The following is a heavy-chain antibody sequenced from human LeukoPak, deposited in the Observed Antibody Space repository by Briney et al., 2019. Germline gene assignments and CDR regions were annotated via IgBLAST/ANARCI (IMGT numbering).Heavy chain of an antibody. D-gene: IGHD3-9*01. CDR2: IRNDGSDT. CDR3: ARDPGYFGMDV. CDR1: GFSFSTYG. J-gene: IGHJ6*04. Sequence: GGSLRLSCVASGFSFSTYGMHWVRQAPGKGLEWVSFIRNDGSDTYYTDSVKGRFTISRDNSKNTVYLQMSSLRVEDTAVYYCARDPGYFGMDVWGKGTTVTISP. V-gene: IGHV3-30*02.